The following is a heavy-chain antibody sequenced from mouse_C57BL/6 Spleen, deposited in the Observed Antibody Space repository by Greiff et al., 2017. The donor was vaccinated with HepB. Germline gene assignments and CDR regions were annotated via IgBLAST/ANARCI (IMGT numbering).Heavy chain of an antibody. CDR1: GYAFSSSW. CDR2: IYPGDGDT. D-gene: IGHD1-1*01. V-gene: IGHV1-82*01. J-gene: IGHJ3*01. Sequence: VQLQQSGPELVKPGASVKISCKASGYAFSSSWMNWVKQRPGKGLEWIGRIYPGDGDTNYNGKFKGKATLTADKASSTAYMQLSSLTSEYSAVYFFARDYYGSSSFAYWGQGTLVTVSA. CDR3: ARDYYGSSSFAY.